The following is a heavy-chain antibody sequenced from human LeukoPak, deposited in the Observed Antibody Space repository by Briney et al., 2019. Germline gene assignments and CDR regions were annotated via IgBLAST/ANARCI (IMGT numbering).Heavy chain of an antibody. V-gene: IGHV3-48*01. CDR1: GFTFSSYR. J-gene: IGHJ3*02. Sequence: GGSLRLSCAASGFTFSSYRMNWVRQAPGKGLEWVSYISSSSSTIYYADSVKGRFTISRDNAKNSLYLQMNSLRAEDTALYYCAKDLHEQWLVSADAFDIWGLGTMVTVSS. CDR3: AKDLHEQWLVSADAFDI. CDR2: ISSSSSTI. D-gene: IGHD6-19*01.